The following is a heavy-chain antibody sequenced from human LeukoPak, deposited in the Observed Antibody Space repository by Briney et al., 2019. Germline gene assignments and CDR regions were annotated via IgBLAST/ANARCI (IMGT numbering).Heavy chain of an antibody. J-gene: IGHJ4*02. Sequence: SETLSLTCAVYGGSFSGYYWSWIRQPPGKGLEWIGEINHSGNTNYNPSLKSRATISVDTSKNQFSLKLSSVTAADTAVYYCARGSPGYWGQGTLVTVSS. CDR3: ARGSPGY. CDR1: GGSFSGYY. CDR2: INHSGNT. V-gene: IGHV4-34*01.